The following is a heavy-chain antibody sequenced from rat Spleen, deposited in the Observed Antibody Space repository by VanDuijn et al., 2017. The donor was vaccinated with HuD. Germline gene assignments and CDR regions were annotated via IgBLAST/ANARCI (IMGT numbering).Heavy chain of an antibody. J-gene: IGHJ3*01. CDR1: GFTFNNYW. V-gene: IGHV5-31*01. D-gene: IGHD1-7*01. Sequence: EVQLVESGGGLVQPGRSLKLSCVASGFTFNNYWMTWIRQAPGKGLEWVASITNTGGSTYYRDSVKGRFTVSRDNAKSTLYLQMDSLRSEDTATYYCASPLWGAYWGQGTLVTVSS. CDR2: ITNTGGST. CDR3: ASPLWGAY.